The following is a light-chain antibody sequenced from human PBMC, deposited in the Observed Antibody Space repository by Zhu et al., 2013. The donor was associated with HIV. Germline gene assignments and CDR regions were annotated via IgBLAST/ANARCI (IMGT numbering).Light chain of an antibody. CDR2: AAS. Sequence: DIQMTQSPSSLSPSVGDRVTITCRASQGISNYLAWYQQKPGKVPKLLIYAASTLQSGVPSRFSGSGSGTDFTLTISSLQPEDVATYYCQKXNSAPXTFGEGPRWRSN. CDR3: QKXNSAPXT. V-gene: IGKV1-27*01. J-gene: IGKJ4*01. CDR1: QGISNY.